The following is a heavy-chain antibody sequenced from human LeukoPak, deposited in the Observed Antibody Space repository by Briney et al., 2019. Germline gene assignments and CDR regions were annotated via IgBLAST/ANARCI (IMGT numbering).Heavy chain of an antibody. CDR1: GGSISSYY. CDR2: INHSGST. J-gene: IGHJ6*02. CDR3: ARGGPFLGPVAAGGLDV. D-gene: IGHD2-15*01. V-gene: IGHV4-34*01. Sequence: SETLSLTCTVSGGSISSYYWSWIRQPPGKGLEWIGEINHSGSTNYNPSLKSRVTISVDTSKNQFSLKLSSVTAADTAVYYCARGGPFLGPVAAGGLDVWGQGTTVTVSS.